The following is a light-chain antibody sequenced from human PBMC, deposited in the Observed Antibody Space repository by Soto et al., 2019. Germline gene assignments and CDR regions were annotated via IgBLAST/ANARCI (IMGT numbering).Light chain of an antibody. J-gene: IGLJ1*01. CDR1: SSDVGGYNY. Sequence: QSVLTQPASVSGSPGQSITISCTGTSSDVGGYNYVSWYQQHPGKAPKLMIYEVSDRPSGVSNRSSGSKSGNTASLTISGLQAEDEADYYCSSYTSSITLNVFGTGTKVTGL. CDR3: SSYTSSITLNV. V-gene: IGLV2-14*01. CDR2: EVS.